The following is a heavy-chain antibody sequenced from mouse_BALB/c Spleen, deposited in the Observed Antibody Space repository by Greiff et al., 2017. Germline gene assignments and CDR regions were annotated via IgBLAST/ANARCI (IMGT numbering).Heavy chain of an antibody. CDR1: GFNIKDYY. J-gene: IGHJ3*01. D-gene: IGHD6-5*01. CDR3: ARFSLPQFAY. CDR2: IDPENGNT. Sequence: VQLQQSGAELVRPGALVKLSCKASGFNIKDYYMHWVKQRPEQGLEWIGWIDPENGNTIYDPKFQGKASITADTSSNTAYLQLSSLTSEDTAVYYCARFSLPQFAYWGQGTLVTVSA. V-gene: IGHV14-1*02.